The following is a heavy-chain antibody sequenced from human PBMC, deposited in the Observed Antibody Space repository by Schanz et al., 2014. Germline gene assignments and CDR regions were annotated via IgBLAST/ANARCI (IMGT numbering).Heavy chain of an antibody. CDR1: GFTFTTFA. D-gene: IGHD6-19*01. V-gene: IGHV3-23*04. Sequence: EVQLVESGGGFVQPGGSLRLSCATSGFTFTTFAMTWVRQAPGKGLEWVSGISDRGDGTNYGDSVKGRFTISRDNSKNTLYLQMNSLIAEDTAVYYCAKCIGWYGRCAFDIWGRGTMVTVSS. J-gene: IGHJ3*02. CDR2: ISDRGDGT. CDR3: AKCIGWYGRCAFDI.